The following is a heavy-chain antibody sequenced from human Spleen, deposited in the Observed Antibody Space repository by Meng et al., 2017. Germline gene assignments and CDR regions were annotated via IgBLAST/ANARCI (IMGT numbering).Heavy chain of an antibody. V-gene: IGHV1-2*06. Sequence: ASVKVSCKASGYTFTGYYMHWVRQAPGQGLEWMGRINPNSGGTNYAQKFQGRVTMTRDTSISTAYMELSRLRSDDTAVYYCARDGDSSTSLDYWGQGTRVTVSS. CDR2: INPNSGGT. D-gene: IGHD6-6*01. CDR3: ARDGDSSTSLDY. J-gene: IGHJ4*02. CDR1: GYTFTGYY.